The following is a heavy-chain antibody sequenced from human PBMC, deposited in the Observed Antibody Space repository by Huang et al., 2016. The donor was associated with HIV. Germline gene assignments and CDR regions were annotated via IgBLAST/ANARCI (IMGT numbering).Heavy chain of an antibody. V-gene: IGHV1-69*13. CDR2: VIPIFGKP. CDR1: GGTFNNA. CDR3: ARGAPDLDSHLDH. Sequence: QVQLVQSGAEVKKPGSSVKVSCKVSGGTFNNAISWVRQAPGQGLEWMGGVIPIFGKPNYARKVQGRVTITADESTSIAYMGLSSLRSEDTAVYYCARGAPDLDSHLDHWGQGTLVTVSS. J-gene: IGHJ4*02. D-gene: IGHD3-3*01.